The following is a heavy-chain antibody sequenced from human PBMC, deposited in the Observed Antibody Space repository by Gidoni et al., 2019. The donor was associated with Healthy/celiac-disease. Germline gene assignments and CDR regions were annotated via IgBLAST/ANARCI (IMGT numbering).Heavy chain of an antibody. V-gene: IGHV3-30-3*01. CDR3: ARGLSYSFPDY. CDR1: GFTFSSYA. Sequence: QVQLVESGGGVVQPGRSLRLSCAASGFTFSSYAMHWVRQAPGKGLEWVTVISYDGSNKYYADSVKGRFTISRDNSKNTLYLQMNSLRAEDTAVYYCARGLSYSFPDYWGQGTLVTVSS. D-gene: IGHD2-15*01. CDR2: ISYDGSNK. J-gene: IGHJ4*02.